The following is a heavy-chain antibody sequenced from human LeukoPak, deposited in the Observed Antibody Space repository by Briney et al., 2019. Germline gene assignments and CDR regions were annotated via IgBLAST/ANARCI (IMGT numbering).Heavy chain of an antibody. V-gene: IGHV3-7*01. CDR1: GFTFTNYW. J-gene: IGHJ6*03. CDR3: GRAGPVTKDHFIDV. Sequence: SGGSLRFSCAVSGFTFTNYWLSWARQSPGKGLEWVAHIYLDGSRAYYVDSVKGRFTISRDNAKNSLFLQMNSLSAKDTAVYYCGRAGPVTKDHFIDVWGKGTTVTVSS. D-gene: IGHD2-2*01. CDR2: IYLDGSRA.